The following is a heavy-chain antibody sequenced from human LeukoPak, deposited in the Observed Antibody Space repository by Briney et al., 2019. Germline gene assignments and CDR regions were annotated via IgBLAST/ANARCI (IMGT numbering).Heavy chain of an antibody. J-gene: IGHJ4*02. D-gene: IGHD2-15*01. V-gene: IGHV3-30*18. CDR3: AKGPLRGTAAAIDY. CDR2: ISYDGRNK. Sequence: PGGSLRLSCAASGFTFNNYGMHWVRQAPGKGLGWVAVISYDGRNKQYPDSVQGRFTISRDISTDTLWLQMGSRRTEDTAVYYCAKGPLRGTAAAIDYWGQGTLVTVSS. CDR1: GFTFNNYG.